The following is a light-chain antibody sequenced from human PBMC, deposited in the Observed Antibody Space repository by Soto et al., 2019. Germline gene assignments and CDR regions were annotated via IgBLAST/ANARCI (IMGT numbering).Light chain of an antibody. V-gene: IGKV3-20*01. CDR1: QSVSSSY. CDR2: GAS. J-gene: IGKJ1*01. CDR3: QQYGSSPGT. Sequence: EIVLTQSPGTLSLSPGERATLSCRASQSVSSSYLAWYQQKPGQAPRLLIYGASSRATGIPDRFSGSGSGTDSTLTISRLEPEDFAVYYCQQYGSSPGTFGQGTRWIS.